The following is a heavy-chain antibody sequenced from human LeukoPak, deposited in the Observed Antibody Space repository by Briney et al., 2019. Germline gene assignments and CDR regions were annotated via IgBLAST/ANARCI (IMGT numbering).Heavy chain of an antibody. CDR1: GYTFTTTYG. V-gene: IGHV1-18*01. CDR3: ARGLSRGSGYFVTY. Sequence: ASVKVSCKTSGYTFTTTYGISWVRQAPGQGLEWMGWISGDNSNTNSAQRFQGRVTMTTDTSTSTAYLELRSLRSDETAVYYCARGLSRGSGYFVTYWGQGTLVTVSS. D-gene: IGHD3-22*01. J-gene: IGHJ4*02. CDR2: ISGDNSNT.